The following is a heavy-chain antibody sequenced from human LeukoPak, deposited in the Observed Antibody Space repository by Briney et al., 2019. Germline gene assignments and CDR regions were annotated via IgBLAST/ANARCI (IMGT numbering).Heavy chain of an antibody. Sequence: PGGSLRLSCAASGFTFDDYAMHWVRQAPGKGLEWVSGISWNSGSIGYADSVKGRFTISRDNAKNSLYLQMNSLRAEDMALYYCAKDNGRYYYYYMDVWGKGPTVTVSS. CDR1: GFTFDDYA. CDR3: AKDNGRYYYYYMDV. V-gene: IGHV3-9*03. CDR2: ISWNSGSI. J-gene: IGHJ6*03.